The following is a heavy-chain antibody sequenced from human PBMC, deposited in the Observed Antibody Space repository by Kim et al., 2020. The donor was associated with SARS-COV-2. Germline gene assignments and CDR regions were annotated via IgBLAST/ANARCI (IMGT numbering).Heavy chain of an antibody. Sequence: NPYLKKRLTISVDTSKNQSSLNLSSVTAADTAVYYCARQSHNTNPWEVFDHWGQGTLVTVSS. J-gene: IGHJ4*02. V-gene: IGHV4-61*07. CDR3: ARQSHNTNPWEVFDH. D-gene: IGHD1-26*01.